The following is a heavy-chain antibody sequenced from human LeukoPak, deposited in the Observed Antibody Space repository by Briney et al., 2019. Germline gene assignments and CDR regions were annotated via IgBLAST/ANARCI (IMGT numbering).Heavy chain of an antibody. V-gene: IGHV4-34*09. Sequence: PSETLSLTCAVYGGSFSGYYWSWIRQPPGKGLEWIGEINHSGSTNYNPSLKSRVTISVDTSKNQFSLKLSSVTAADTAVYYCARVGYDSSGYYFSYYYYGMDVWGQGTTVTVSS. CDR3: ARVGYDSSGYYFSYYYYGMDV. CDR1: GGSFSGYY. CDR2: INHSGST. J-gene: IGHJ6*02. D-gene: IGHD3-22*01.